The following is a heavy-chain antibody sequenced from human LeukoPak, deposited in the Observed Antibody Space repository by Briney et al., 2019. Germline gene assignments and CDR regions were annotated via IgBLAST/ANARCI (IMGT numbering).Heavy chain of an antibody. D-gene: IGHD3-22*01. J-gene: IGHJ6*02. CDR3: ARHMDYDSSGSSYYYYGMDV. CDR2: IYYSGST. Sequence: SETLSLTCTVSGGSISSSSYYWGWIRQPPGKGLEWIGGIYYSGSTYYNPSLKSRVTMSVDTSKNQFSLKLSSVTAADTAVYYCARHMDYDSSGSSYYYYGMDVWGQGTTVTVSS. CDR1: GGSISSSSYY. V-gene: IGHV4-39*01.